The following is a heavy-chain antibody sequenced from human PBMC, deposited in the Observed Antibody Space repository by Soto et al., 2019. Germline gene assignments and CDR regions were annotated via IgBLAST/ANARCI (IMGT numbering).Heavy chain of an antibody. J-gene: IGHJ4*02. CDR2: INPSGGST. CDR3: ARDRRPNYYDSSGYFDY. Sequence: ASVKVSCKASGYTVTGYYMHWVRQAPGQGLEWMGIINPSGGSTTYAQKFQGRVSMTRDTSTSTVYMELSSLRSEDTAVYYCARDRRPNYYDSSGYFDYWGQGTLVTVSS. V-gene: IGHV1-46*03. D-gene: IGHD3-22*01. CDR1: GYTVTGYY.